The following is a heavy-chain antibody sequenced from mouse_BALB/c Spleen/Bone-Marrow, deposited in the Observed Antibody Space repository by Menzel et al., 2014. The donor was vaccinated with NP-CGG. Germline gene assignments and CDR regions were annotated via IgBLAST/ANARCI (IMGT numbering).Heavy chain of an antibody. J-gene: IGHJ4*01. CDR1: GYTFTSNW. D-gene: IGHD4-1*02. V-gene: IGHV1S81*02. CDR3: ARSTGTAPYFYAMDY. Sequence: QVQLQQSGAELVKPGASVKLSCKAAGYTFTSNWMHWVKQRPGQGLEWIGETNPSNGRSNYNEKFKSKATLTVDKSSSTAYMQLSSLTSEDSAVYYCARSTGTAPYFYAMDYWGQGTSVTASS. CDR2: TNPSNGRS.